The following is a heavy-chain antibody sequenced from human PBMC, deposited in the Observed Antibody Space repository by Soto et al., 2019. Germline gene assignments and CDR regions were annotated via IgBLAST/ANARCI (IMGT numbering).Heavy chain of an antibody. CDR1: GLIVSNAW. V-gene: IGHV3-15*01. CDR2: IRTNAEGGTT. D-gene: IGHD3-10*01. J-gene: IGHJ4*02. Sequence: VQLVESGGGLVKPGESLRLSCAASGLIVSNAWMNWVRQAPGKGLEWVGLIRTNAEGGTTEYAAPVKGRFTISRDDSKNTVYLQMSSLTTEDTAVYFCTDMPVDGSGDYWGQGTLVTVSS. CDR3: TDMPVDGSGDY.